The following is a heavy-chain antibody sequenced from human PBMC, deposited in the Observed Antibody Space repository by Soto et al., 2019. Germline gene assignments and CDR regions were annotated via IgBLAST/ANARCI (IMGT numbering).Heavy chain of an antibody. Sequence: PGGSRRLSCAAFGFSFSSYTMNWVRLAPGKGLEWVSSISTISSYIYYADSVRGRFTISRDNTRNSLYLEMNSLRAGDTAVYYCARNSVGGYGIEYWGQGSLVTVSS. D-gene: IGHD5-18*01. CDR1: GFSFSSYT. J-gene: IGHJ4*02. V-gene: IGHV3-21*01. CDR3: ARNSVGGYGIEY. CDR2: ISTISSYI.